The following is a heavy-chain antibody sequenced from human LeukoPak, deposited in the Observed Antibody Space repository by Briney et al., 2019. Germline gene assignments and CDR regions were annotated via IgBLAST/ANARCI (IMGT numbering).Heavy chain of an antibody. CDR2: IYPGDSDT. V-gene: IGHV5-51*01. D-gene: IGHD6-13*01. Sequence: YWSWIRQPAGKGLEWMGIIYPGDSDTRYSPSFQGQVTISADKSISTAYLQWSSLKASDTAMYYCARHRPDSDSSSWYGGYYYYYMDVWGKGTTVTVSS. J-gene: IGHJ6*03. CDR1: YW. CDR3: ARHRPDSDSSSWYGGYYYYYMDV.